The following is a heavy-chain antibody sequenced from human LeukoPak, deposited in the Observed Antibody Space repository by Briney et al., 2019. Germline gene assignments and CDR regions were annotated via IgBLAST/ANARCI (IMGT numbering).Heavy chain of an antibody. D-gene: IGHD6-13*01. CDR3: ARAPLLKYSSSWWDYYGMDV. CDR2: ISSSSSYI. V-gene: IGHV3-21*01. J-gene: IGHJ6*02. CDR1: GFTFSSYS. Sequence: RGSLRLSCAASGFTFSSYSMNWVRQAPGKGLEWVSSISSSSSYIYYADSVKGRFTISRDNAKNSLYLQMNSLRAEDTAVYYCARAPLLKYSSSWWDYYGMDVWGQGTTVTVSS.